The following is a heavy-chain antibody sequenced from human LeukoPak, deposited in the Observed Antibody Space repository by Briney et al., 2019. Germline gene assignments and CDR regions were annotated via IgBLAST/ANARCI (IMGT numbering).Heavy chain of an antibody. J-gene: IGHJ4*02. Sequence: QAGGSLRLPCAASGFTFSTYWMHWVRQDPGKGLVWVSVINTDGSSTTYADSVKGRFTISRDDAKNTLFLQMNSLRAEDTAVYYCAKDGPGYCSSTSCPADDYWGQGTLVTVSS. CDR2: INTDGSST. CDR1: GFTFSTYW. V-gene: IGHV3-74*03. CDR3: AKDGPGYCSSTSCPADDY. D-gene: IGHD2-2*01.